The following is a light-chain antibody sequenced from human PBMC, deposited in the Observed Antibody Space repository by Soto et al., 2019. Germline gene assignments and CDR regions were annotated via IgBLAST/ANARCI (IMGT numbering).Light chain of an antibody. J-gene: IGLJ2*01. Sequence: QSALTQPASVSGSPGQSITISCTGTSSDVGSYNLVSWYQQHPGKAPKLMIYEGSKLPSGVSNRFSGSKSGNTASLTISGLQVEDEADYYCCSYAGSSTFVVFGGGTQLTVL. CDR1: SSDVGSYNL. V-gene: IGLV2-23*01. CDR3: CSYAGSSTFVV. CDR2: EGS.